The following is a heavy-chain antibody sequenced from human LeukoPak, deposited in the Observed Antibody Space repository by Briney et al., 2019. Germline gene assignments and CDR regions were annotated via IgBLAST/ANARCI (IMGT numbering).Heavy chain of an antibody. D-gene: IGHD3-10*01. V-gene: IGHV3-21*01. CDR2: ISSSSTYI. Sequence: GGSLRLSCAASGFTFSSYSMNWVRQAPGKGLEWVSSISSSSTYIYYADSVKGRFTIFRDNAKNSLYLQMNSLRAEDTAVYYCARAPTYYYGSGDFDYWGQGTQVTVSS. CDR1: GFTFSSYS. J-gene: IGHJ4*02. CDR3: ARAPTYYYGSGDFDY.